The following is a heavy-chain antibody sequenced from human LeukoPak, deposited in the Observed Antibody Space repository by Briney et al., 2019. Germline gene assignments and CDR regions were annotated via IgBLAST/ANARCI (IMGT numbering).Heavy chain of an antibody. Sequence: QPGGSLRLSCAASGFTFSRSAMHWVRQAPGKGLEWVAIISYDGGNKYYADSVKGRFTISRDNSKNTLYLQMNSLRAEDTAVYYCARNLPERSRLITMIRAVRSWFDPWGQGTLVTVSS. J-gene: IGHJ5*02. D-gene: IGHD3-10*01. CDR2: ISYDGGNK. CDR1: GFTFSRSA. V-gene: IGHV3-30*14. CDR3: ARNLPERSRLITMIRAVRSWFDP.